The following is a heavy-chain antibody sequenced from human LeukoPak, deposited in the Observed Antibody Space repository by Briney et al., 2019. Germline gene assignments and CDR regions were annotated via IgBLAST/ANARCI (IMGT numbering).Heavy chain of an antibody. CDR3: ARRIAAAGVGIVY. D-gene: IGHD6-13*01. CDR1: GHTFTSYD. V-gene: IGHV1-8*01. Sequence: GASVKVSCKASGHTFTSYDINWVRQATGQGLEWMGWMNPDSGNTGYAQKFQGRVTMTRNTSISTAYMELSSLTSEDTAVYYCARRIAAAGVGIVYWGQGTLVTVSS. CDR2: MNPDSGNT. J-gene: IGHJ4*02.